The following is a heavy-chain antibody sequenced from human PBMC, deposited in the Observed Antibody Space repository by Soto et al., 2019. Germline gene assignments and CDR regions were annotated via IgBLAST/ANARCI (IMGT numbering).Heavy chain of an antibody. CDR2: LSSSGGST. Sequence: EVQLLESGGGLVQPGGSLRLSCAASGFTFGNYAMSWVRQAPGKGLEWVSSLSSSGGSTHYADSVRGRFTISRDNSKNTLYLQMNSLGADDTAVYYCAKRGAVVTGTPWFDPWGQGTLVTVSS. J-gene: IGHJ5*02. D-gene: IGHD2-15*01. CDR3: AKRGAVVTGTPWFDP. CDR1: GFTFGNYA. V-gene: IGHV3-23*01.